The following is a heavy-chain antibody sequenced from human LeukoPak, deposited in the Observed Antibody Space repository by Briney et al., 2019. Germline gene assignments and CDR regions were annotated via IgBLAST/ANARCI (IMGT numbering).Heavy chain of an antibody. D-gene: IGHD5-12*01. V-gene: IGHV3-48*01. Sequence: GGSLRLSCAASGFTFSSYSMNWVRQAPGKGLEWVSYISSSSSTIYYADSVKGRFTISRDNAKNSLYLQMNSLRAEDTAVYYCAREVVVATYTEYYFDYWGQGTLVTVSS. CDR3: AREVVVATYTEYYFDY. CDR1: GFTFSSYS. J-gene: IGHJ4*02. CDR2: ISSSSSTI.